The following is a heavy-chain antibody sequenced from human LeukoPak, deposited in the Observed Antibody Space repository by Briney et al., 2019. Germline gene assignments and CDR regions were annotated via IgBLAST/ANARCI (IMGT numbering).Heavy chain of an antibody. V-gene: IGHV4-59*01. CDR1: GGSISSYY. CDR3: ARSSDPPKVVPAAPESHAFDI. D-gene: IGHD2-2*01. Sequence: SETLSLTCTVSGGSISSYYWSWIRQPPGKGLEWIGYIYYSGSTNYNPSLKSRVTISVDTSKNQFSLKLSSVTAADTAVYYCARSSDPPKVVPAAPESHAFDIWDQGTMVTVSS. J-gene: IGHJ3*02. CDR2: IYYSGST.